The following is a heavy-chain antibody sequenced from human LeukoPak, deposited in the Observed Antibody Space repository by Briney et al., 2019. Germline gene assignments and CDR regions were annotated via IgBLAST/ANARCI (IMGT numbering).Heavy chain of an antibody. CDR1: ENTFTGHY. D-gene: IGHD3-10*01. V-gene: IGHV1-46*04. CDR3: ARSPRRTVLLWFGD. CDR2: INPNDNSI. J-gene: IGHJ4*02. Sequence: GASVKVSCKASENTFTGHYMHWVRQAPGQGLEWIGLINPNDNSIDYTQKLQGRVTVTRDTSTSTVYMELNSLRSEDTAVYYCARSPRRTVLLWFGDWGQGTLVTVSS.